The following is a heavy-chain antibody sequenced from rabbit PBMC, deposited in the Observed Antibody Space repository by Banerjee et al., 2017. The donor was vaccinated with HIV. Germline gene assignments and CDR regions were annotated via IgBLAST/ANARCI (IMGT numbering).Heavy chain of an antibody. D-gene: IGHD4-1*01. CDR2: INTSSGNT. CDR3: ARMPWTIGWDQTL. V-gene: IGHV1S45*01. J-gene: IGHJ4*01. CDR1: GFSFSDKYV. Sequence: QEQLEESGGGLVKPGRSLTLTCTASGFSFSDKYVMCWVRQAPGKGLEWIGCINTSSGNTVYASWAKGRFTISKTSSTTVTLQMTSLTAADTATYFCARMPWTIGWDQTLWGQGTLVTVS.